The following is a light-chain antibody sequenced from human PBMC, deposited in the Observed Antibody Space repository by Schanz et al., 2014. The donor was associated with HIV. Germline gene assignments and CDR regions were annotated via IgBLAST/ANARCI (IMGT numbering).Light chain of an antibody. J-gene: IGKJ2*01. CDR2: KAS. V-gene: IGKV1-5*03. CDR1: QTISSW. CDR3: QQSYTAPYT. Sequence: DIQMTQSPSTLSASVGDRVTIACRASQTISSWLAWYQQKPGKAPKLLIYKASRLESGVPSRFSGSGSGTDFTLTITSLQPGDFATYYCQQSYTAPYTFGQGTKLEIK.